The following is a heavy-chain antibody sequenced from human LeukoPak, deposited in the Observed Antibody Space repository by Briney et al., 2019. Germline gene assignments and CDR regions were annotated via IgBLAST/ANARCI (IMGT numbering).Heavy chain of an antibody. CDR1: GFTFSGFV. Sequence: GGSLRLSCVTSGFTFSGFVMSWVRQAPGKGLEWGSSISGSGGSTDYADSVKGRFTTSRDNSMNRLFLQMNNLRAEDTAIYYCVAPANKQKTRAGFDYWGQGTLVTVSS. D-gene: IGHD6-19*01. V-gene: IGHV3-23*01. CDR2: ISGSGGST. CDR3: VAPANKQKTRAGFDY. J-gene: IGHJ4*02.